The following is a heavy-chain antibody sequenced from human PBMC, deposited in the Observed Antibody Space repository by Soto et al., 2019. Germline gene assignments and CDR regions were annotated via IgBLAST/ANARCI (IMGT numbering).Heavy chain of an antibody. V-gene: IGHV3-30*18. CDR3: AKGAGDGYYDSSGYSFDF. D-gene: IGHD3-22*01. CDR1: GFKFITYP. CDR2: ISYDGTYK. J-gene: IGHJ4*02. Sequence: PGGSLRLCWAGSGFKFITYPLRWVRQAPGKGLEWVAVISYDGTYKHYADSVKGRFTISRDNHNNTLYLQVNSLRIEDTAMYHCAKGAGDGYYDSSGYSFDFWGQGTLVTVSS.